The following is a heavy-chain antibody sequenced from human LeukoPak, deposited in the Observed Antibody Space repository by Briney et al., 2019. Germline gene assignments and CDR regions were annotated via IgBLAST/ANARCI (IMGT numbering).Heavy chain of an antibody. J-gene: IGHJ4*02. D-gene: IGHD4-23*01. Sequence: SVKVSCKASGGTFSSYAISWVRQAPGQGLEWMGGIIPIFGTANYAQKFQGRVTITADESTSTAYMELSSLRSEDTAVYYCARDPVGTVVNPGLFDYWGQGTLVTVSS. CDR3: ARDPVGTVVNPGLFDY. CDR2: IIPIFGTA. V-gene: IGHV1-69*13. CDR1: GGTFSSYA.